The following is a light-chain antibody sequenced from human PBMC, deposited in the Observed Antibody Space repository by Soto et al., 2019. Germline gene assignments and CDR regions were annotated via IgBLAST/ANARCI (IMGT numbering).Light chain of an antibody. V-gene: IGLV2-14*03. CDR3: SSYTSSSTLV. J-gene: IGLJ2*01. Sequence: QSALTQPASVSGSPGQSITISCTGTSSDVADYNYVSWYQHHPGKAPKLMIYVVGNRTSGVSHCFSGSKSVITASLSLSGLQAEDEADYYCSSYTSSSTLVFGGGTKVTVL. CDR1: SSDVADYNY. CDR2: VVG.